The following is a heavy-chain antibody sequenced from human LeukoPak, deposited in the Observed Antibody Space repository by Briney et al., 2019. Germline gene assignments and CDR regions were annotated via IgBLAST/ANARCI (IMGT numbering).Heavy chain of an antibody. J-gene: IGHJ4*02. V-gene: IGHV4-39*01. CDR3: ARYLAYYYDSSGYYYQRCFDY. D-gene: IGHD3-22*01. CDR1: GGSISSSSYY. CDR2: IYYNGST. Sequence: SETLSLTCTVSGGSISSSSYYWGWIRQPPGKGLEWIGSIYYNGSTYYNPSLKSRVTISVDTSKNQFSLKLSSVTAADTAVYYCARYLAYYYDSSGYYYQRCFDYWGQGTLVTVSS.